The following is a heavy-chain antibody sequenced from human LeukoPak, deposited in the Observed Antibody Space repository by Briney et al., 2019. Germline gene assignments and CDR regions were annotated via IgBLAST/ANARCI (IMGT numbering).Heavy chain of an antibody. D-gene: IGHD1-1*01. CDR3: TRGSPTVSAGYN. CDR1: GFTVNRDY. J-gene: IGHJ4*02. CDR2: VYTDGRT. V-gene: IGHV3-53*01. Sequence: GESLRLSCAASGFTVNRDYMSWVRQSPGKGLKWVSVVYTDGRTFYADSVKGRFTISRDDSKNTVFLQMNSLRAEDTAIYFCTRGSPTVSAGYNWGRGTVVTVSS.